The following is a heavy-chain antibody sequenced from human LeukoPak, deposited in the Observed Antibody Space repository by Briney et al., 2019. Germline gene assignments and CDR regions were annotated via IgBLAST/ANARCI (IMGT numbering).Heavy chain of an antibody. Sequence: ASVTVSCTASGYTFTRYYIHWVRQAPGQGLEWMGWINPNSGGTNYAQKFQGRVTMTRDTSISTAYMELSRLRSDDTAVYYCARWGSIAARPAVDYWGQGTLVTVSS. V-gene: IGHV1-2*02. J-gene: IGHJ4*02. CDR2: INPNSGGT. CDR1: GYTFTRYY. D-gene: IGHD6-6*01. CDR3: ARWGSIAARPAVDY.